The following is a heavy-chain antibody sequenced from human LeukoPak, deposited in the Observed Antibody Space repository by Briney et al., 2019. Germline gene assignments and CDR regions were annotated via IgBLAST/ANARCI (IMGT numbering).Heavy chain of an antibody. J-gene: IGHJ4*02. D-gene: IGHD6-13*01. Sequence: PSETLSLTCTVSGGXISSYYWSWIRQPAGKGREWIGRIYISGSTNYNPSLKSRVTMSVDTSKNQFSLKLTSVTAADTAVYYCATGYSSSWYVDWGQGTLVTASS. CDR1: GGXISSYY. CDR3: ATGYSSSWYVD. CDR2: IYISGST. V-gene: IGHV4-4*07.